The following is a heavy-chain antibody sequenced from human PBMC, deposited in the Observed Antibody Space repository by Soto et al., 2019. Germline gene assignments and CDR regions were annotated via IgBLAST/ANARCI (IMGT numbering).Heavy chain of an antibody. V-gene: IGHV4-4*02. CDR1: SASIDNN. CDR3: ARSFGWYAFDQ. CDR2: IHQSGSS. D-gene: IGHD6-19*01. Sequence: QLQLLESGPGLVKPSETLSLTCAVSSASIDNNWNWVRQPPGKGLEWIGEIHQSGSSYKNPSLKSRVTMSVDKSKNQFSLNLSSVTAADTAVYFCARSFGWYAFDQWGQGTLVTVSS. J-gene: IGHJ4*02.